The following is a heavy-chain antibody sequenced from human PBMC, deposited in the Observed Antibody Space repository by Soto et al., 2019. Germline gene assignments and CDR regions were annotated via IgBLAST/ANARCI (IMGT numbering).Heavy chain of an antibody. CDR2: IYSGGST. CDR1: GFTVSSNY. CDR3: ARGWQSGYDKGAFDI. J-gene: IGHJ3*02. V-gene: IGHV3-66*01. D-gene: IGHD5-12*01. Sequence: GGSLRLSCAASGFTVSSNYMSWVRQAPGKGLEWVSVIYSGGSTYYADSVKGRLTISRDNSKNTLYLQMNSLRAEDTAVYYCARGWQSGYDKGAFDIWGQGTMVTVSS.